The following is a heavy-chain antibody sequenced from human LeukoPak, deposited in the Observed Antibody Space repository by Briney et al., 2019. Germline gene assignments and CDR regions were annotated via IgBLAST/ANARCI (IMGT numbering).Heavy chain of an antibody. CDR3: ARVTFNYLGSGDAFDI. Sequence: GGSLRLSCAASGFTVSSNYMSWVRQAPGKGLEWVSIIYSDGSTYYADSVKGRFTISRDNSKNTLYLQMNSLRAEDTAVYYCARVTFNYLGSGDAFDIWGQGTMVTVSS. CDR1: GFTVSSNY. CDR2: IYSDGST. J-gene: IGHJ3*02. V-gene: IGHV3-66*01. D-gene: IGHD3-10*01.